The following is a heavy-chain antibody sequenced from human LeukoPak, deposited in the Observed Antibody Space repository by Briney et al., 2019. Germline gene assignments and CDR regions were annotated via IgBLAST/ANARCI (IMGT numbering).Heavy chain of an antibody. CDR3: ARDRWASYYGAGSFTSYGMDV. CDR1: GYTFTGYY. CDR2: INPNSGGT. J-gene: IGHJ6*02. V-gene: IGHV1-2*02. Sequence: ASVKVSCKASGYTFTGYYMHWVRQAPGQGLEGMGWINPNSGGTNYAQKFQGRVTMTRDTSISTDYMELSRLRSDDAAVYYCARDRWASYYGAGSFTSYGMDVWGQGTTVTVSS. D-gene: IGHD3-10*01.